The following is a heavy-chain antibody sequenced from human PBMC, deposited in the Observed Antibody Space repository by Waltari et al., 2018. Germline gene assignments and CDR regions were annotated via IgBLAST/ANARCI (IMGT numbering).Heavy chain of an antibody. Sequence: EVQLLESGGGLVQPGGSLRLSCAASGFTFSTYAMRWVRKAPGKGLAWVSAISGSGGSTYYADSVKGRFTISRDNSKNTLYLQMNSLRAEDTAVYYCAKSSGTTVVTPDYWGQGTLVTVSS. CDR1: GFTFSTYA. J-gene: IGHJ4*02. D-gene: IGHD4-17*01. CDR2: ISGSGGST. CDR3: AKSSGTTVVTPDY. V-gene: IGHV3-23*01.